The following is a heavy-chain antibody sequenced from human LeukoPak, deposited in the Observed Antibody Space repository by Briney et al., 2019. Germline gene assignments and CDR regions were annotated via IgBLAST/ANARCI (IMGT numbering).Heavy chain of an antibody. J-gene: IGHJ4*02. V-gene: IGHV3-23*01. CDR2: IYENGGTT. Sequence: GGSLRLSCVGSGFTFRSHAMSWVRQAPEKGLEFVSGIYENGGTTYYADSVKGRFSISRDNSKNTLYLQMNSLRAEDTAVYYCAIEWLGLDYWGQGTLVTVSS. CDR1: GFTFRSHA. CDR3: AIEWLGLDY. D-gene: IGHD6-19*01.